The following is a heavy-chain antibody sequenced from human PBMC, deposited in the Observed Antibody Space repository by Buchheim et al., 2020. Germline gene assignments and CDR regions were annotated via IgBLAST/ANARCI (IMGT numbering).Heavy chain of an antibody. CDR2: IRYDGSNK. D-gene: IGHD2-2*01. V-gene: IGHV3-30*02. CDR3: AKDQDIVVVPAVYYYGMDV. J-gene: IGHJ6*02. CDR1: GFTFSSYG. Sequence: QVQLVESGGGVVQPGRSLRLSCAASGFTFSSYGMHWVRQAPGKGLEWVAFIRYDGSNKYYADSVKGRFTISRDHSKNTLYLQMNSLRAEDTAVYYCAKDQDIVVVPAVYYYGMDVWGQGTT.